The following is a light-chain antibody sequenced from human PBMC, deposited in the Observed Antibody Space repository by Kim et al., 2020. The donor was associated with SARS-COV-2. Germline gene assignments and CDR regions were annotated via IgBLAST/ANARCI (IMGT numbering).Light chain of an antibody. CDR3: QQYYSTPRT. CDR2: WAS. Sequence: PNINSKSSQIVLYSSNNNNYLAWYQQKPGQPPKLLIYWASTRESGVPDRFSGSVSGTDFTLTISSLQAEDVAVYYCQQYYSTPRTFGQGTKVDIK. CDR1: QIVLYSSNNNNY. V-gene: IGKV4-1*01. J-gene: IGKJ1*01.